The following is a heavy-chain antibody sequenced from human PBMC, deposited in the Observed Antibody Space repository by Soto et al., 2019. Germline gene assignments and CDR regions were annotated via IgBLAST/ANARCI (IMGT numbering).Heavy chain of an antibody. CDR2: ISGSGGST. CDR3: AKVADTAMVGDTYFDY. J-gene: IGHJ4*02. Sequence: GGSLRLSCAASGFTFSSYAMSWVRQAPGKGLEWVSAISGSGGSTYYADSVKGRFTISRDNSKNTLYLQMNSLRAEDTAVYYCAKVADTAMVGDTYFDYWGQGTLVTVSS. CDR1: GFTFSSYA. D-gene: IGHD5-18*01. V-gene: IGHV3-23*01.